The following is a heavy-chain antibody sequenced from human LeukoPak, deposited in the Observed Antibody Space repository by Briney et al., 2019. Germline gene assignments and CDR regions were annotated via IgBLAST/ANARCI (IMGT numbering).Heavy chain of an antibody. CDR2: IYHSGST. CDR3: ARGLHTRLDY. V-gene: IGHV4-39*07. D-gene: IGHD3-3*01. J-gene: IGHJ4*02. CDR1: GGSISSSSYY. Sequence: SETLSLTCTVSGGSISSSSYYWGWIRQPPGKGLEWIGSIYHSGSTYYNPSLKSRVTISVDTSKNQFSLKLSSVTAADTAVYYCARGLHTRLDYWGQGTLVTVSS.